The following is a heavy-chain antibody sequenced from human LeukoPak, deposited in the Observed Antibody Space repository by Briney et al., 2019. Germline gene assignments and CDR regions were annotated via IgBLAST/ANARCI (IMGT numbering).Heavy chain of an antibody. D-gene: IGHD3-22*01. CDR1: GYTFTSYG. Sequence: ASVKVSCKASGYTFTSYGISWVRQAPGQGLEWMGWISAYNGNTNYAQKLQGRVTMTTDTSTSTAYMELRSLRSDDTAVYYCARDTYYYDSSGYRYNWFDPWGQGTLVTVSS. CDR2: ISAYNGNT. CDR3: ARDTYYYDSSGYRYNWFDP. V-gene: IGHV1-18*01. J-gene: IGHJ5*02.